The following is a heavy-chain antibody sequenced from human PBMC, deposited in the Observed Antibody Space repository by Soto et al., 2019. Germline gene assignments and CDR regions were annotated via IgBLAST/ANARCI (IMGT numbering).Heavy chain of an antibody. Sequence: GGSLRLSCAASGFTFTHYRIHWVRQPPGKGLEWVGRINSDGARIEYGDSVKGRFTISRDNAKSTLYLQMNSLRAEDTAVYYCARDAIKSPGINYYGMDVWGQGTTVTVSS. CDR1: GFTFTHYR. V-gene: IGHV3-74*03. J-gene: IGHJ6*02. CDR2: INSDGARI. CDR3: ARDAIKSPGINYYGMDV.